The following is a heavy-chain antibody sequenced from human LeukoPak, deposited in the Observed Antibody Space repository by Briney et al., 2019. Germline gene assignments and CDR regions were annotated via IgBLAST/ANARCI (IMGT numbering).Heavy chain of an antibody. CDR2: IYSGGST. D-gene: IGHD2-8*01. J-gene: IGHJ1*01. CDR1: GFSVSNNY. CDR3: ARPRSERYCINGVCYYFEH. V-gene: IGHV3-66*04. Sequence: PGGSLRLSCAASGFSVSNNYMTWVRQAPGKGLECVSLIYSGGSTYYADSVKGRFTISRDNSKNTLYLQMNSLRAEDTAVYYCARPRSERYCINGVCYYFEHWGQGTLVTVSS.